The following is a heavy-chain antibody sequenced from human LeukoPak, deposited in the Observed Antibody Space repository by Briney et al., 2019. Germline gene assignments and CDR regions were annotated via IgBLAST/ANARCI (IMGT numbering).Heavy chain of an antibody. D-gene: IGHD7-27*01. CDR2: ISGSANTI. CDR1: GFTFSRYS. V-gene: IGHV3-48*01. J-gene: IGHJ4*02. CDR3: AMAPGERVFDY. Sequence: PGGSLRLSCVASGFTFSRYSMSWVRQAPGKGLEWLSYISGSANTIYYADSVKGRFTISRDNAKNSLYLQMNSLRSEDTAVYYCAMAPGERVFDYWGQGTLVAVSS.